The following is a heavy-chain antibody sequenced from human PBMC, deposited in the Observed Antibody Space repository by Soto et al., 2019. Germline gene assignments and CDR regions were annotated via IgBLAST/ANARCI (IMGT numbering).Heavy chain of an antibody. D-gene: IGHD5-12*01. CDR2: ISTYSGDT. CDR1: GYTFFTYD. Sequence: ASVQVSCKASGYTFFTYDIIWVRQAPGQGLEWMGWISTYSGDTKYAQKFQGRVTMTTDTSTTTAYLELRSLRSDDTAVYYCARHHGPTTSENWFDPWGQGTLVTAPQ. J-gene: IGHJ5*02. CDR3: ARHHGPTTSENWFDP. V-gene: IGHV1-18*01.